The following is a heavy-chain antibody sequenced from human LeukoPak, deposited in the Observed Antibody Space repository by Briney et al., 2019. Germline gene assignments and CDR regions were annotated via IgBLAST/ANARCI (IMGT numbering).Heavy chain of an antibody. J-gene: IGHJ4*02. D-gene: IGHD6-6*01. Sequence: SETLSLTCTVSGGSISSSSYYWGWIRQPPGKGLEWIGSIYYSGSTYYNPSLKSRVTISVDTSKNQFSLKLSSVTAADTAVYYCARLSGLRQLVPRFDYWGQGTLVTVSS. CDR1: GGSISSSSYY. CDR2: IYYSGST. CDR3: ARLSGLRQLVPRFDY. V-gene: IGHV4-39*01.